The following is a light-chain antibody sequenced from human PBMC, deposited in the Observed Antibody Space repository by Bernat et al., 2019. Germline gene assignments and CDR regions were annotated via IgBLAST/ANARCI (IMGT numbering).Light chain of an antibody. CDR1: QSISSN. J-gene: IGKJ1*01. CDR2: GAS. Sequence: IVMTQSPATLSVSPGERATLSCRASQSISSNLAWYQQKPGQAPRLLIHGASTRATGVPARFSGSGSGTEFTLTISSLQSEDFAVYYCQQYNNWPLTFGQGTKVDIK. CDR3: QQYNNWPLT. V-gene: IGKV3-15*01.